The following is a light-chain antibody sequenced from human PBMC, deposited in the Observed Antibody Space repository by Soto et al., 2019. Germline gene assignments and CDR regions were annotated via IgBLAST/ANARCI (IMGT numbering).Light chain of an antibody. CDR3: CLSPGLLTWL. V-gene: IGLV2-11*01. CDR1: GSDVGDSSH. J-gene: IGLJ3*02. Sequence: QSALTQPRSVSGSPGQSVTISCTATGSDVGDSSHVSWYQLHPGKAPKLMIYEVNNRPSGVPDRFSGSKSGSTASLTISGLQAEDEAEYYCCLSPGLLTWLFGGGTKLTVL. CDR2: EVN.